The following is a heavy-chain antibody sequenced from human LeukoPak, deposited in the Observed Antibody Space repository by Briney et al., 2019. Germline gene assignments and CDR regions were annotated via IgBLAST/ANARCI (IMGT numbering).Heavy chain of an antibody. CDR2: IYHTGST. D-gene: IGHD2-2*01. CDR1: GGSISSYY. J-gene: IGHJ5*02. V-gene: IGHV4-59*08. CDR3: ARHYRLLSDKWFDP. Sequence: SETLSLTCTVSGGSISSYYWSWIRQPPGKGLEWIGYIYHTGSTKYNPSLKSRVTISVDTSKNQLSLRLSSVTAADTAVYYCARHYRLLSDKWFDPWGQGTLVTVSS.